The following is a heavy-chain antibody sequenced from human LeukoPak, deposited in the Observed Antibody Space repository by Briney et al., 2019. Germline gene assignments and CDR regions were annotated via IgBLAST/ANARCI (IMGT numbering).Heavy chain of an antibody. CDR1: GFTFSSYA. J-gene: IGHJ6*02. Sequence: PGGSLRLSCAASGFTFSSYAMSWVRQAPGKGLEWVSAISVSGGSTYYADSVKGRFTISRDNSKNTLYLQMNSLRAEDTAVYYCEKGERWLQLAPDYYYGMDVWGQGTTVTVSS. D-gene: IGHD5-12*01. CDR3: EKGERWLQLAPDYYYGMDV. V-gene: IGHV3-23*01. CDR2: ISVSGGST.